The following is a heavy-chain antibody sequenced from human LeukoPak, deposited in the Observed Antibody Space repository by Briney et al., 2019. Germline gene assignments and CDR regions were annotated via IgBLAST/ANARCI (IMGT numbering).Heavy chain of an antibody. Sequence: SEILSLTCTVSGGSMADYNYYWDWIRQPPGKGLEWIADINNSGSTDYNPSLKSRVTISVDTSKNQFSLKLSSVTAADTAVYYCARHEWHPTMDVWGQGTTVTVAS. CDR2: INNSGST. D-gene: IGHD2-8*01. V-gene: IGHV4-39*01. J-gene: IGHJ6*02. CDR1: GGSMADYNYY. CDR3: ARHEWHPTMDV.